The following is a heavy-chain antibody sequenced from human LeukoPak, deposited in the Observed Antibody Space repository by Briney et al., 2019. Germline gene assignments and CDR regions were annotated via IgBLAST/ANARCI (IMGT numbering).Heavy chain of an antibody. CDR2: IKQDGSEK. V-gene: IGHV3-7*03. CDR3: AREWKGRLRYIDY. CDR1: GFTFSSFW. J-gene: IGHJ4*02. D-gene: IGHD4-17*01. Sequence: GGSLRLSCAASGFTFSSFWMSWVRQAPGKGLEWVANIKQDGSEKYYVDSVKGRFTISRDNAKNSLYLQMNSLRAEDTAVYYCAREWKGRLRYIDYWGQGNLVTVSS.